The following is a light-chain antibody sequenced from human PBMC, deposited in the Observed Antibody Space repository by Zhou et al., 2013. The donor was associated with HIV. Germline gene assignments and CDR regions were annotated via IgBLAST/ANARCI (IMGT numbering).Light chain of an antibody. CDR3: QQRRNWPIT. CDR1: PSVSNN. V-gene: IGKV3D-15*01. CDR2: GAS. J-gene: IGKJ5*01. Sequence: EVVMTQSPSTLSVSPGETATLSCRASPSVSNNLAWYQQKPGQAPRLLIYGASTRATGIPARFSGSASGTDFTLTINSLEPEDSAVYYCQQRRNWPITFGQGTRLEIK.